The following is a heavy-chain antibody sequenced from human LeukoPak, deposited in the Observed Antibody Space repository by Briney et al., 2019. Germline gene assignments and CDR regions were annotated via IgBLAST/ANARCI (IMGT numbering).Heavy chain of an antibody. V-gene: IGHV3-23*01. CDR1: GYSISIGYY. CDR3: ARRAGESSHPYDY. Sequence: PSETLSLTCTVSGYSISIGYYWGWIRQPPGKGLEWVSSIFPSGGEIHYADSVRGRFTISRDNSKSTLSLQMNSLRADDTAVYYCARRAGESSHPYDYWGQGTLVTVSS. J-gene: IGHJ4*02. CDR2: IFPSGGEI. D-gene: IGHD4-17*01.